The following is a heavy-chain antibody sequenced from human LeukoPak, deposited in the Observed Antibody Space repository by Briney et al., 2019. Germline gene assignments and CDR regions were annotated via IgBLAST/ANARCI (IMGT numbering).Heavy chain of an antibody. CDR2: INPNSGGT. CDR1: GYTFTGYY. Sequence: ASVKVSCKASGYTFTGYYMHWVRQAPGQGLEWMGWINPNSGGTNYAQKFQGRVTLTRDTSTNTAYLELRSLRSDDTAIIYCATAIQPRGYFLHWGQGTLVTVSS. CDR3: ATAIQPRGYFLH. J-gene: IGHJ1*01. V-gene: IGHV1-2*02. D-gene: IGHD2-2*01.